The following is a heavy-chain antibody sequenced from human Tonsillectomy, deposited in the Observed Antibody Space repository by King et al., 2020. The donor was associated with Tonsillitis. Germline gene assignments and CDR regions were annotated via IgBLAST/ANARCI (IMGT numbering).Heavy chain of an antibody. V-gene: IGHV3-30*02. CDR3: AGLYWLLWFGGFEGGEDGMDV. D-gene: IGHD3-10*01. CDR2: IRYDGSKK. J-gene: IGHJ6*02. Sequence: VQLVESGGGVVQPGGSLRLSCAASGFRFNSYGIHWVRQTPGKGPEWVAFIRYDGSKKNYADSVKGRFTISRDNSKNTAFLQMDSLRPEDSAVYYCAGLYWLLWFGGFEGGEDGMDVWGQGTTVTVSS. CDR1: GFRFNSYG.